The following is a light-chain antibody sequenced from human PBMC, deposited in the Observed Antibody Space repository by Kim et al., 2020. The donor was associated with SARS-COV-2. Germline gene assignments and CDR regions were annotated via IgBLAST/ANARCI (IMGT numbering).Light chain of an antibody. J-gene: IGLJ2*01. CDR3: EAWDSSPFVV. Sequence: SYELTQPPSVSVSPGQTASITCSGDKLGDKYACWYQQKPGQSPVLVIYQDDKRPSGIPERFSGSNSGNTATLTISGTQAMDEADYFCEAWDSSPFVVFGG. V-gene: IGLV3-1*01. CDR1: KLGDKY. CDR2: QDD.